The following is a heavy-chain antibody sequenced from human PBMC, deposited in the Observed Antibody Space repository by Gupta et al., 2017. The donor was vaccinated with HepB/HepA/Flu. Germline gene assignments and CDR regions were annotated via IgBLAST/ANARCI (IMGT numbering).Heavy chain of an antibody. J-gene: IGHJ4*02. D-gene: IGHD2-2*01. Sequence: QVQLQQWGAGLLKPSETLSLTCAVDGWFFSGYYWSWIRQPPGKGLEWIGEINHSGSTNYNPSLKSRVTISVDTSKNQFSLKLSSVTAADTAVYYCARVTGPIVPAAEGSVDYWGQGTLVTVSS. CDR3: ARVTGPIVPAAEGSVDY. CDR2: INHSGST. V-gene: IGHV4-34*01. CDR1: GWFFSGYY.